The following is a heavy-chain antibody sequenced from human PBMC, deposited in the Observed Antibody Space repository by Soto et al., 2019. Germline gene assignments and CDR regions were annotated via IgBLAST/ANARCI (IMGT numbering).Heavy chain of an antibody. CDR1: GYTFSDYD. V-gene: IGHV1-8*01. CDR3: ARGRFRRTWFDP. Sequence: QVQLVQSGAEVKKPGASVKVSCKASGYTFSDYDINWVRQAAGQGREWMGWMNPYSGNTGYAQKFQGRVTLTIDTSITTAYLDLSSLTFNATAMYYCARGRFRRTWFDPWGQGTLVTVSS. J-gene: IGHJ5*02. CDR2: MNPYSGNT. D-gene: IGHD3-16*01.